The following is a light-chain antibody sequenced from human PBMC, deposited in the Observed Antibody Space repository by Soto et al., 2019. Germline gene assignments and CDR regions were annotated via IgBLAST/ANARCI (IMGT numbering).Light chain of an antibody. CDR3: QQYSTSPT. CDR1: QSVSSN. J-gene: IGKJ5*01. Sequence: ETVMTQSPATLSVSPGERATLSCRASQSVSSNLTWYQHKPGQAPRLLIYGASTRATGIPARFSGSGSGTEFTLSSSRPQSEDFEFYYCQQYSTSPTFGQGTRLEIK. V-gene: IGKV3-15*01. CDR2: GAS.